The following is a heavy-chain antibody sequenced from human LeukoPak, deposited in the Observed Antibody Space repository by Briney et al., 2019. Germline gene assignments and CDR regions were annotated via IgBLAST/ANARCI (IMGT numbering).Heavy chain of an antibody. CDR2: INPGGGNT. V-gene: IGHV1-46*01. Sequence: GASVKVSCKASGYTFTNYYIHWVRQAPGQGREWMGLINPGGGNTNYAQNFQSRVTMTRDTSTSTIYMELCSLRSEDTAIYYCARIRDGYKDAYDIWGQGTVVTVPS. CDR1: GYTFTNYY. J-gene: IGHJ3*02. CDR3: ARIRDGYKDAYDI. D-gene: IGHD5-24*01.